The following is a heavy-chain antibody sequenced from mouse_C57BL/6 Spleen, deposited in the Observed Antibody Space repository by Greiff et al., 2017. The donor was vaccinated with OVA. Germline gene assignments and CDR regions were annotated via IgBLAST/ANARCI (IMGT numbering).Heavy chain of an antibody. V-gene: IGHV1-81*01. CDR1: GYTFTSYG. J-gene: IGHJ2*01. CDR3: ARASYYGSTPYYFDY. D-gene: IGHD1-1*01. Sequence: QVQLQQSGAELARPGASVKLSCKASGYTFTSYGISWVKQRTGQGLEWIGEIYPRSGNTYYNEKFKGKATLTADKSSSTAYMELRSLTSEDSAVYFGARASYYGSTPYYFDYWGQGTTLTGSS. CDR2: IYPRSGNT.